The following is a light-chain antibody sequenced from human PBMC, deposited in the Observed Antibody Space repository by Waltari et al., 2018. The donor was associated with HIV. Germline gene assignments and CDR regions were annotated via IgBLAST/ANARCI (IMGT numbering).Light chain of an antibody. Sequence: QYVLTQPPSASGTPGQWVTISCSGSSSNIGSNTVNWYQQLPGTAPKLLIYSNNQRPSGVPDRFSGSKSGTSASLAISGLQSEDEADYYCAAWDDSLNGPVFGGGTKLTVL. CDR1: SSNIGSNT. CDR3: AAWDDSLNGPV. V-gene: IGLV1-44*01. J-gene: IGLJ2*01. CDR2: SNN.